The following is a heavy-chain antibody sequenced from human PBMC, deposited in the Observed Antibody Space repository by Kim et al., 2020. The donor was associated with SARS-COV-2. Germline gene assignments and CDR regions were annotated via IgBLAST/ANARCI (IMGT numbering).Heavy chain of an antibody. V-gene: IGHV1-2*02. Sequence: YAQKFQGRVTMTRDTSISTAYMELSRLRSDDTAVYYCARSIVGAIDAFDIWGQGTMVTVSS. CDR3: ARSIVGAIDAFDI. J-gene: IGHJ3*02. D-gene: IGHD1-26*01.